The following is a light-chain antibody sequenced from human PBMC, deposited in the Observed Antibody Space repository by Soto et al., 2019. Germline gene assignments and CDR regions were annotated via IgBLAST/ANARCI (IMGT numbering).Light chain of an antibody. J-gene: IGKJ2*01. V-gene: IGKV1-8*01. CDR3: QQYYTYPQT. Sequence: AIRMTQSPSSFSASTGDRVTITCRASQGISSYLAWYQQKPGKAPKLLVYAASTLQYGVPSRFSGSESGTDFTLTISCLQSEDFATYFCQQYYTYPQTFGQGTKVDIK. CDR2: AAS. CDR1: QGISSY.